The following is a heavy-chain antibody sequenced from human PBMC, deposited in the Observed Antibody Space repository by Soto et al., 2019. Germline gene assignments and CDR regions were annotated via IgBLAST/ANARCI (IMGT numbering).Heavy chain of an antibody. CDR3: ARDTFWRSGSSSRQPPNWFDP. J-gene: IGHJ5*02. D-gene: IGHD1-26*01. Sequence: SQTLSLTCAISGDSVSSNSAAWNWIRQSPSRGLEWLGRTYYRSKWYNDYAVSVKSRITINPDTSKNQFSLQLNSVTPEDTAVYYCARDTFWRSGSSSRQPPNWFDPWGQGTLVTVSS. CDR2: TYYRSKWYN. V-gene: IGHV6-1*01. CDR1: GDSVSSNSAA.